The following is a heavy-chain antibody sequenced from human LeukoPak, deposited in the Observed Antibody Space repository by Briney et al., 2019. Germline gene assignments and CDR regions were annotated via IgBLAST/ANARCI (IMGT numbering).Heavy chain of an antibody. CDR1: GGSISSYY. J-gene: IGHJ2*01. CDR2: IYYSGST. Sequence: PSETLSLTCTVSGGSISSYYWSWIRQPPGKGRKWIGCIYYSGSTSYNPSLNSRVTVSVDTSKHLFSLALSTVTAADTAVYYCARHGVAAAVDAWYFDLWGRGTLVTVST. V-gene: IGHV4-59*01. CDR3: ARHGVAAAVDAWYFDL. D-gene: IGHD6-13*01.